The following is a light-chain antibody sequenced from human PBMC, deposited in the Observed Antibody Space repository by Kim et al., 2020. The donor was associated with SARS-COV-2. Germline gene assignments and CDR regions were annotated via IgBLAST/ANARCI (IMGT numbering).Light chain of an antibody. V-gene: IGLV3-1*01. CDR3: PAWDSSTAGVI. CDR1: KLGDKY. J-gene: IGLJ2*01. Sequence: SYELTQPPSMSVSPGQTASIPCSGDKLGDKYACWYQQKPGQSPVLVIYEDSKRPSGIPERFSGSNSGNTATLTISGTQGMDEADYNCPAWDSSTAGVIFG. CDR2: EDS.